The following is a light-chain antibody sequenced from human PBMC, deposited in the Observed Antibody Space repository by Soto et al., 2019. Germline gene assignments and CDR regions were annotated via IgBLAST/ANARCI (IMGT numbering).Light chain of an antibody. CDR3: YSIDNSGNHWML. Sequence: SSELTQPPAVSVSPGQTARITCAGDEWPRKYAYGYQQKSGQAPVLVIYEDSERPSGIPERFSGSSSGTMANLTISGAQVEDEADYYCYSIDNSGNHWMLSGGGTKLTVL. J-gene: IGLJ2*01. CDR1: EWPRKY. CDR2: EDS. V-gene: IGLV3-10*01.